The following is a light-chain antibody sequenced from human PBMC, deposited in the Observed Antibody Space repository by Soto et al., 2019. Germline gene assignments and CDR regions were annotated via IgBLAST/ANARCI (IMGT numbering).Light chain of an antibody. CDR3: QRGDT. Sequence: EIVLTQSPATLSLSPGERATLSCRASQSVSSNLAWYQQTPGQAPRLLIYDASNRATGIPARFSGSGSGTDFTLTISRLEPEDFAVYYCQRGDTFGQGTRLEIK. CDR1: QSVSSN. CDR2: DAS. J-gene: IGKJ5*01. V-gene: IGKV3-11*01.